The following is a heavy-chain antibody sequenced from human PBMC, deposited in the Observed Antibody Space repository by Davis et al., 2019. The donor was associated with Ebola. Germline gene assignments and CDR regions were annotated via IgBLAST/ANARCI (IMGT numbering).Heavy chain of an antibody. Sequence: PGGSLRLSCAASGFTFSSYGMHWVRQAPGKGLEWVAVISYDGSNKYYADSVKGRFTISRDNSKNTLYLQMNSLRAEDTAVYYCAKDAGSGMLLYYLDYWGQGTLVTVSS. J-gene: IGHJ4*02. CDR2: ISYDGSNK. CDR1: GFTFSSYG. D-gene: IGHD2-15*01. CDR3: AKDAGSGMLLYYLDY. V-gene: IGHV3-30*18.